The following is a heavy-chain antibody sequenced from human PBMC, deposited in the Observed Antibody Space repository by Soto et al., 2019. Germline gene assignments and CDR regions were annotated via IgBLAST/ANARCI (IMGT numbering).Heavy chain of an antibody. CDR1: GGSISSGDYY. J-gene: IGHJ3*02. Sequence: QVQLQESGPGLVKPSQTLSLTCTVSGGSISSGDYYWSWIRQPPGKGLEWIGYIYYSGSTYYNPSLKCRVTISVDTSKNQFSLKLSSVSAADTAVYYCARDSGQDYGGRRDDAFDIWGQGTMVTVSS. D-gene: IGHD2-15*01. CDR3: ARDSGQDYGGRRDDAFDI. CDR2: IYYSGST. V-gene: IGHV4-30-4*01.